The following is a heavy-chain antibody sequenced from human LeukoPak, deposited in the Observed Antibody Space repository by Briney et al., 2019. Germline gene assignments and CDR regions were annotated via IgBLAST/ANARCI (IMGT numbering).Heavy chain of an antibody. D-gene: IGHD3-22*01. V-gene: IGHV3-23*01. CDR3: AKSNRNYYYSSGPPFDY. CDR2: ISGSGGST. Sequence: GGSLRLSCAASGFTFSSYPMSWLRQAPGKGLEWVSAISGSGGSTYYADSVKGRFTISRYNSKNTLYMQTNSLRAEDTAVYYCAKSNRNYYYSSGPPFDYWGQGTLVTVSS. J-gene: IGHJ4*02. CDR1: GFTFSSYP.